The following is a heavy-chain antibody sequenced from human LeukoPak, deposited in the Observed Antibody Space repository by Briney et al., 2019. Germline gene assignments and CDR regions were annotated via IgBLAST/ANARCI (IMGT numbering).Heavy chain of an antibody. D-gene: IGHD4-11*01. CDR1: GGTFSRHA. Sequence: GASVKVSCKAHGGTFSRHAISWVRQAPGQGLGWMGGIIPMLRTSDLAQKFQGRLTITADESTNTAYMELRNLRSEDTAVYYCARDPRRDYLRPQDAFDIWGQGTVVTVPS. V-gene: IGHV1-69*13. CDR2: IIPMLRTS. J-gene: IGHJ3*02. CDR3: ARDPRRDYLRPQDAFDI.